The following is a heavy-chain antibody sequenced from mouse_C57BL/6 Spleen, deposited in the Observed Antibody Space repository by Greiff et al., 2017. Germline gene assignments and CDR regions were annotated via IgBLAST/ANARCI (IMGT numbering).Heavy chain of an antibody. Sequence: QVQLQQSGAELVKPGASVKISCKASGYAFSSYWMNWVKQRPGKGLEWIGQIYPGDGDTNYNGTFKGKATLTADKSSSTAYMQISSLTSEDFAVYFCARNGKDYAMDYWGQGTSVTVSS. CDR3: ARNGKDYAMDY. CDR2: IYPGDGDT. V-gene: IGHV1-80*01. CDR1: GYAFSSYW. D-gene: IGHD1-1*01. J-gene: IGHJ4*01.